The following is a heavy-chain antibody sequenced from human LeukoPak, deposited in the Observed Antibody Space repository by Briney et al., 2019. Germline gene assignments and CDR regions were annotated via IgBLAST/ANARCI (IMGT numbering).Heavy chain of an antibody. CDR1: GYTFTIYG. Sequence: WASVTVSFTSSGYTFTIYGISWVRQAPGQGLEWMGWISAYNGNTNYAQKLQGRVTMTTDTSTSTAYMELRSLRSDDPGVYYCARDPTTLYYYDSSGYLRAFDIWGQGTMVTVSS. V-gene: IGHV1-18*01. J-gene: IGHJ3*02. CDR3: ARDPTTLYYYDSSGYLRAFDI. D-gene: IGHD3-22*01. CDR2: ISAYNGNT.